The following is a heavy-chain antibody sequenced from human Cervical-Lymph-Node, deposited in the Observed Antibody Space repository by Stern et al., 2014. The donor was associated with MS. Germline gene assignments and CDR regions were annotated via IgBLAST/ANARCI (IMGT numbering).Heavy chain of an antibody. Sequence: QVQLVQSGAEVTMPGASVKVSCKASGYTFTTYGFTWVPPAPAQGLEWIGGIRAHKGKQDYAPKFQGRVPMTTNKSTPTTYMELRNLRSDDTAIYYCAGLSPALPFFITKEFDPWGQGTLVTVSS. CDR3: AGLSPALPFFITKEFDP. CDR2: IRAHKGKQ. D-gene: IGHD2-2*01. CDR1: GYTFTTYG. J-gene: IGHJ5*02. V-gene: IGHV1-18*01.